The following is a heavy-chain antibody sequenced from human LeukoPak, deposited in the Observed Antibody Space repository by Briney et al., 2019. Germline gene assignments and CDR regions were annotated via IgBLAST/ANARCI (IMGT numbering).Heavy chain of an antibody. CDR1: GFTFSSYA. V-gene: IGHV3-23*01. CDR3: AKSGHWDQQWLVRVNTPIDY. J-gene: IGHJ4*02. Sequence: GGSLRLSCAASGFTFSSYAMNWVRQAPGKGLEWVSGISGSRGYTYYADSVKGRFTISRDTSKNTLYLQMSSLRAEDTAVYYCAKSGHWDQQWLVRVNTPIDYWGQGTLVTVSS. D-gene: IGHD6-19*01. CDR2: ISGSRGYT.